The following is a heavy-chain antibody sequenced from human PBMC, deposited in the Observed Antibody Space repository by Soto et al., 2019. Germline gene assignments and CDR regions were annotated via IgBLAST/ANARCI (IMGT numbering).Heavy chain of an antibody. Sequence: SQTLSLTCAISGDSVSCNSAAWNWIRLSPSRGLEWLARTYYRSRWYNDYAVSVRSRITVNADTSKNQFSLQLTSVTPEDTAIYFCAGTTSHHWLYMDVWGRGTTVTVSS. D-gene: IGHD1-1*01. V-gene: IGHV6-1*01. CDR3: AGTTSHHWLYMDV. CDR1: GDSVSCNSAA. CDR2: TYYRSRWYN. J-gene: IGHJ6*03.